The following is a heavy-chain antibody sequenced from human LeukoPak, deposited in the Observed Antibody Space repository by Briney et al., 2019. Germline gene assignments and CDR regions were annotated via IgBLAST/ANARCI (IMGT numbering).Heavy chain of an antibody. V-gene: IGHV3-7*01. CDR2: IKQDGSEK. CDR1: GFTYSSYW. J-gene: IGHJ6*03. CDR3: ARDRRFIAAAGSYYYYMDV. D-gene: IGHD6-13*01. Sequence: GGSLRLSCAASGFTYSSYWLSWVRQAPGKGLEWVANIKQDGSEKNYVDSVKGRFTISRDNAKNSLYLQTNSLRAEDTAVYYCARDRRFIAAAGSYYYYMDVWGKGTTVTVSS.